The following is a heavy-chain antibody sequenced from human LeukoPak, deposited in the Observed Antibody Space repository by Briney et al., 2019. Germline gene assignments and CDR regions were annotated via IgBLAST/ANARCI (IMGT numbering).Heavy chain of an antibody. J-gene: IGHJ4*02. V-gene: IGHV3-23*01. CDR1: GFTFSSYS. CDR2: ISGSGGST. Sequence: GGSLRLSCAVSGFTFSSYSMNWVRQAPGKGLEWVSAISGSGGSTYYADSVKGRFTISRDNSKNTLYLQMNSLRAEDTAVYYCAKALDYGDYLEFDYWGQGTLVTVSS. D-gene: IGHD4-17*01. CDR3: AKALDYGDYLEFDY.